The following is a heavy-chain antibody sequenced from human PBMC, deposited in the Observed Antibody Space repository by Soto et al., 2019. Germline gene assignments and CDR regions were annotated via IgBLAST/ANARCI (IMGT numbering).Heavy chain of an antibody. CDR1: GGTFSSYT. J-gene: IGHJ4*02. Sequence: WASVKVSCKASGGTFSSYTIAWLRQAPGQGLEWMGEIIPLFGTTNYVEKFQGRLTITADASTSTAYMELSSLRSEDTAMYYCARDSIAAAGTDYWGQGTLVTVSS. D-gene: IGHD6-13*01. CDR2: IIPLFGTT. CDR3: ARDSIAAAGTDY. V-gene: IGHV1-69*13.